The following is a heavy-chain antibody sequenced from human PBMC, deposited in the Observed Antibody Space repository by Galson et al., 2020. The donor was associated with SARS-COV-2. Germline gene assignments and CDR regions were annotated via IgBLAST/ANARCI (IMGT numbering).Heavy chain of an antibody. CDR2: ISYDGSNK. V-gene: IGHV3-30*18. Sequence: SLKISCAASGFTFSSYGMHWVRQAPGKGLEWVAVISYDGSNKYYADSVKGRFTISRDNSKNTLYLQMNSLRAEDTAVYYCAKDRYSGSYLFEEGGQGTLVTVSS. D-gene: IGHD1-26*01. CDR1: GFTFSSYG. CDR3: AKDRYSGSYLFEE. J-gene: IGHJ4*02.